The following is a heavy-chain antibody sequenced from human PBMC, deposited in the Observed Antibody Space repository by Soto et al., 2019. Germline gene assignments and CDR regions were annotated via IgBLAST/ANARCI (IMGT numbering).Heavy chain of an antibody. D-gene: IGHD2-15*01. CDR3: ARDRGDGSGGSCYLNWFDP. CDR2: IWYDGSNK. V-gene: IGHV3-33*01. J-gene: IGHJ5*02. CDR1: GFTFSSYG. Sequence: QVQLVESGGGVVQPGRSLRLSCAASGFTFSSYGMHWVRQAPGKGLEWVAVIWYDGSNKYYADSVKGRFTISRDNSKNTLYLQMNSLGAEDTAVYYCARDRGDGSGGSCYLNWFDPCGQGTLVTVSS.